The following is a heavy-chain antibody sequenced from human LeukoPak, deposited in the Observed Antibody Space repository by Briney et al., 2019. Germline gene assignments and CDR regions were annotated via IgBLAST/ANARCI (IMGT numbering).Heavy chain of an antibody. V-gene: IGHV3-7*01. CDR3: ARGQHFRVYDSSDYHPY. D-gene: IGHD3-22*01. CDR1: GFTFSTYW. J-gene: IGHJ4*02. CDR2: IKADGGEK. Sequence: GGSLRLSCAASGFTFSTYWMNWFRQTPGKGLEWVAKIKADGGEKDYVASVKGRFTISRDNAKNSLYLQMNSLRAEDTAVYYCARGQHFRVYDSSDYHPYWGQGTLVTVSS.